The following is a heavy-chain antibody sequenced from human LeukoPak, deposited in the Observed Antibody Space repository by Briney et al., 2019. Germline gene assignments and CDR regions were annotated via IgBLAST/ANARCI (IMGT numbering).Heavy chain of an antibody. D-gene: IGHD6-6*01. CDR2: ICRDATII. CDR1: GFTFSDFW. J-gene: IGHJ2*01. V-gene: IGHV3-74*03. CDR3: ARDARRHRYFDL. Sequence: GGSLRLSCVASGFTFSDFWMHWFRQVPGKGLMWLARICRDATIITYADSVEGRFTISRDTAKKTLYLQMTHLKVDDKARYFCARDARRHRYFDLWGRGTLVTVTS.